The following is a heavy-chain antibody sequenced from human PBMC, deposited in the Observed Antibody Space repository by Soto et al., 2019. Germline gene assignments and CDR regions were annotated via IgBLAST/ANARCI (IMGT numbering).Heavy chain of an antibody. CDR3: ARGMTTVTDFDWFDR. CDR1: GFTFSSYS. Sequence: EVQLVESGGGLVKPGGSLRLSCAASGFTFSSYSMNWVRQAPGKGLEWVSSISSSSSYIYYADSVKGRFTISRDNAKNALYLQMNSLRAEDTAVYYCARGMTTVTDFDWFDRWGQGTLVTVSS. D-gene: IGHD4-17*01. V-gene: IGHV3-21*01. CDR2: ISSSSSYI. J-gene: IGHJ5*02.